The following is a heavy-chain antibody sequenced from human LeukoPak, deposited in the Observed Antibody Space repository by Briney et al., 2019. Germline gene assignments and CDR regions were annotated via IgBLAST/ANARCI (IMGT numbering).Heavy chain of an antibody. D-gene: IGHD2-15*01. J-gene: IGHJ5*02. CDR2: ISAYNGNT. V-gene: IGHV1-18*01. CDR1: GYTFTSYG. Sequence: GASVTVSCKASGYTFTSYGISWVRQAPGQGLEWMGWISAYNGNTNYAQKLQGRVTMTTDTSTSTAYMELRSLRSDDTAVYYCARDPVRYCSGGSCYDNWFDPWGQGTLVTVSS. CDR3: ARDPVRYCSGGSCYDNWFDP.